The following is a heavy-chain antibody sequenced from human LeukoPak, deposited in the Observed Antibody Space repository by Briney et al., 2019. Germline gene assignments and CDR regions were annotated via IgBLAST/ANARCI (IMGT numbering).Heavy chain of an antibody. J-gene: IGHJ4*02. Sequence: SETRSLTCAVYGGSFSGYYWSWIRQPPGKGLEWIGEINHSGSTNYNPSLKSRVTISVDTSKNQFSLKLSSVTAADTAVYYCARAPYSYGDYVEDYWGQGTLVTVSS. CDR2: INHSGST. V-gene: IGHV4-34*01. D-gene: IGHD4-17*01. CDR3: ARAPYSYGDYVEDY. CDR1: GGSFSGYY.